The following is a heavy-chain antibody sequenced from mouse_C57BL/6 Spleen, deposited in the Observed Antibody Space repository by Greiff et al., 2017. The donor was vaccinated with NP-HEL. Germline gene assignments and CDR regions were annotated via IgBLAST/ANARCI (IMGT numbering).Heavy chain of an antibody. V-gene: IGHV1-64*01. D-gene: IGHD1-1*01. CDR1: GYTFTSYW. CDR3: ARGSSYFYYFDY. CDR2: IHPNSGST. Sequence: QVQLQQPGAELVKPGASVKLSCKASGYTFTSYWMHWVKQRPGQGLEWIGMIHPNSGSTNYNEKFKSKATLTVDKSSSTAYMQLSSLTFEDSAVYYCARGSSYFYYFDYWGQGTTLTVSS. J-gene: IGHJ2*01.